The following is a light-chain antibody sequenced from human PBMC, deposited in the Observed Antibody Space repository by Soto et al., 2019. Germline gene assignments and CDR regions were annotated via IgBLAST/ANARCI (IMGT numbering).Light chain of an antibody. Sequence: IALTHSPGTLSLSPGGTATLFARDSQSVSSSYLAWYQQKPGQATRLLIYGASSRDTGIPDRLSGSGSGKDFTLTISRLEPEEFAVYYGQQYGSSPLTFGQGTKVDIK. V-gene: IGKV3-20*01. CDR2: GAS. CDR1: QSVSSSY. CDR3: QQYGSSPLT. J-gene: IGKJ1*01.